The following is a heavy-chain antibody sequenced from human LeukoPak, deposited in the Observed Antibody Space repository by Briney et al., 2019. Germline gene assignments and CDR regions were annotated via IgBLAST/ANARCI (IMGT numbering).Heavy chain of an antibody. CDR3: ARNFPGNRGPRRSFDY. Sequence: ASAKVSCKASGYTFTGYYMHWVRQAPGQGLEWMGWINPNSGGTNYAQKFQGRVTMTRDTSISTAYMELSRLRSDDTAVYYCARNFPGNRGPRRSFDYWGQGTLVTVSS. CDR1: GYTFTGYY. V-gene: IGHV1-2*02. J-gene: IGHJ4*02. CDR2: INPNSGGT.